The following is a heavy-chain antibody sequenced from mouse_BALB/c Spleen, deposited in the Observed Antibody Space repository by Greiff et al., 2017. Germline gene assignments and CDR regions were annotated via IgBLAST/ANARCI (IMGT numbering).Heavy chain of an antibody. Sequence: EVQGVESGGGLVKPGGSLKLSCAASGFTFSNYAMSWVRQTPEKRLEWVASISSGGSTYYPDSVKGRFTISRDDARNILYLQMSSLRSEDTAMYYCARDGYALYYAMDYWGQGTSVTVSS. D-gene: IGHD2-2*01. CDR2: ISSGGST. CDR1: GFTFSNYA. V-gene: IGHV5-6-5*01. CDR3: ARDGYALYYAMDY. J-gene: IGHJ4*01.